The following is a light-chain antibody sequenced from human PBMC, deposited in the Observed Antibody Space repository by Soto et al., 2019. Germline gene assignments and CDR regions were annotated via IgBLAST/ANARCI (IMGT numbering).Light chain of an antibody. CDR2: IDD. CDR1: TSNIAGNT. J-gene: IGLJ7*01. V-gene: IGLV1-44*01. Sequence: QSALTQPPSLSGTPGQRVTISCSGSTSNIAGNTVHWYQHLPETAPKLLIYIDDQRPSGVPDRFSGSKSGTSASLAISGLQCEDGADYYCATWEDSLNAVVFGGGTQLTVL. CDR3: ATWEDSLNAVV.